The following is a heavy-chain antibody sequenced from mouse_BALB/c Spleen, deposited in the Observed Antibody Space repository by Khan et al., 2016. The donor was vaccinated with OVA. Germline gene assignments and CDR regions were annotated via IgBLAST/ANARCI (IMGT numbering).Heavy chain of an antibody. CDR3: ARGGYNNCTFAY. CDR2: INPYNDYS. V-gene: IGHV1S45*01. D-gene: IGHD2-5*01. Sequence: VQLKESGAELVRPGASVKISCKAFGYTFTNHHINWVKQRPGQGLDWIGYINPYNDYSSYNQKSKGKATFTVDKSPSQAYMELSSLTSGDSAVYYCARGGYNNCTFAYWGQGTLVTVSA. CDR1: GYTFTNHH. J-gene: IGHJ3*01.